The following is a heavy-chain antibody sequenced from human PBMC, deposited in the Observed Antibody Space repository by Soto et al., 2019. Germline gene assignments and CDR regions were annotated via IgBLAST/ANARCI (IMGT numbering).Heavy chain of an antibody. D-gene: IGHD6-13*01. CDR2: ISAYNGNT. V-gene: IGHV1-18*01. Sequence: QVQLVQSGAEVKKPGASVKVSCKASGYTFTSYGISWVRQAPGQGLEWMGWISAYNGNTNYAQKLQGRVTMTTDTPTSTAYMELRSLRSDDTAVYYCARDSATIMAAAGTGYWGQGTLVTVSS. J-gene: IGHJ4*02. CDR1: GYTFTSYG. CDR3: ARDSATIMAAAGTGY.